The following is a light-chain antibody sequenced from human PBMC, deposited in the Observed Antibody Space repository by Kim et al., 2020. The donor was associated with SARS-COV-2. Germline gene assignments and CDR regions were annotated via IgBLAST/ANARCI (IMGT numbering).Light chain of an antibody. CDR3: SSYAGSNNLV. CDR2: EVS. V-gene: IGLV2-8*01. Sequence: GQSVTISCAGTSSDVGDYHYVSWYQQHPGTAPQLMIYEVSKRPSGVPDRFSGSKCGNTASLTVSGLQAEDEDDYYCSSYAGSNNLVFGGGTQLTVL. CDR1: SSDVGDYHY. J-gene: IGLJ2*01.